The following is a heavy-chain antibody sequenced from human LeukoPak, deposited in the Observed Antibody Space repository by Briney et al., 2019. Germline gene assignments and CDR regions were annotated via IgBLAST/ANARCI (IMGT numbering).Heavy chain of an antibody. CDR2: ISGSGGST. Sequence: GGSLRLSCAASGFTFSSYAMSWVRQAPGKGLEWVSAISGSGGSTYYADSVKGRFTISRDNSKNTLYLPMNSLRAEDTAVYYCAKDLRSGRSLDAFDIWGQGTMVTVSS. D-gene: IGHD6-19*01. CDR3: AKDLRSGRSLDAFDI. CDR1: GFTFSSYA. J-gene: IGHJ3*02. V-gene: IGHV3-23*01.